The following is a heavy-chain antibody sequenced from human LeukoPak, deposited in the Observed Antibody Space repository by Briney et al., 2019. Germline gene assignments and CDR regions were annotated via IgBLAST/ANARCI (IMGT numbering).Heavy chain of an antibody. CDR3: ARAPMIVTRGAFDI. CDR1: GGSISSSSYY. J-gene: IGHJ3*02. CDR2: IYYSGST. Sequence: SETLSLTCTVSGGSISSSSYYWGWIRQPPGKGLEWIGSIYYSGSTYYNPSLKSRVTISVDTSKNQFSLKQSSVTAADTAVYYCARAPMIVTRGAFDIWGQGTMVTVSS. D-gene: IGHD3-22*01. V-gene: IGHV4-39*07.